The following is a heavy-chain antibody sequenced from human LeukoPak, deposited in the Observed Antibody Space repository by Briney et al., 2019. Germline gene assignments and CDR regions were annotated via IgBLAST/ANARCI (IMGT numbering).Heavy chain of an antibody. CDR3: ARDFMGASGYFDY. CDR1: GGSISSGGYS. V-gene: IGHV4-30-2*01. CDR2: IYHSGST. D-gene: IGHD3-16*01. J-gene: IGHJ4*02. Sequence: SEILSLTCAVSGGSISSGGYSWSWIRQPPGKGLEWIGYIYHSGSTYYNPSLKSRVTISVDRSKNQFSLKLSSVTAADTAVYYCARDFMGASGYFDYWGQGTLVTVSS.